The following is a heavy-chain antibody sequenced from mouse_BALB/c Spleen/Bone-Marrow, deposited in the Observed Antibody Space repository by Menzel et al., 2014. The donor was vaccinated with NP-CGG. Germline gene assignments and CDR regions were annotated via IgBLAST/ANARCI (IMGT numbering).Heavy chain of an antibody. J-gene: IGHJ2*01. CDR2: IRNKAYSYTT. CDR1: GFTFTDYY. Sequence: EVQVVESGGGLVQPGVSLRLSCATSGFTFTDYYMNWVRQPPGKALEWLGFIRNKAYSYTTEYSASVKGRFTISRDNSQSILYLQMNTLRAEDSATYYCARDMGGLLFDYWGQGTTLTVSS. V-gene: IGHV7-3*02. D-gene: IGHD2-3*01. CDR3: ARDMGGLLFDY.